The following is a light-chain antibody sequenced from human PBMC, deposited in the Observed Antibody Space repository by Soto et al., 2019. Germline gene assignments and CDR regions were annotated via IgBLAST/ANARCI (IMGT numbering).Light chain of an antibody. V-gene: IGLV2-14*01. CDR2: DVS. CDR3: SSYTSSSTLYV. J-gene: IGLJ1*01. Sequence: QSALTQPASVSGSPGQSITISCTGTSSDVGGYNYVSWYQQRPGKAPKLMIYDVSNRPSGVSNRFSGPKSGNTASLTISGLQAEDEADYYCSSYTSSSTLYVFGTGTKVTVL. CDR1: SSDVGGYNY.